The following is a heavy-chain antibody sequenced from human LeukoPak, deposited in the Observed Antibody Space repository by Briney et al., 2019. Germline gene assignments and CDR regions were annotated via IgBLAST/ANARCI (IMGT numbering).Heavy chain of an antibody. CDR1: GFTFSRYW. Sequence: GGSLSLSCAASGFTFSRYWMSWVRQAPGKGLEWVANIKEDGREKKYVDSVKDRFTISRDNTKNLVYLQMGGLRVEDTAIYACARDKEGGSNDHWGQGTLVTVSS. CDR3: ARDKEGGSNDH. V-gene: IGHV3-7*01. CDR2: IKEDGREK. D-gene: IGHD2-15*01. J-gene: IGHJ4*02.